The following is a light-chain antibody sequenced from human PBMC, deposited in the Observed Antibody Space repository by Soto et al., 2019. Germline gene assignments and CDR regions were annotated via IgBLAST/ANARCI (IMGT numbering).Light chain of an antibody. V-gene: IGLV2-14*02. Sequence: QSALTQPASVSRSPGQSITISCTGTSSDVGSYNLVSWYQQHPGKAPKLMIYEVGKRPSGVSYRFSGSKSGNTASLVISGLQAEDEADYFCTSYTASSPFYVFGAGTQLTVL. CDR2: EVG. CDR3: TSYTASSPFYV. J-gene: IGLJ1*01. CDR1: SSDVGSYNL.